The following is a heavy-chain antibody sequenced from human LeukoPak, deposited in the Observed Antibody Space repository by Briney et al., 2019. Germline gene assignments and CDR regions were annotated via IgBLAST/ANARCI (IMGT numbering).Heavy chain of an antibody. CDR3: ATYRFYYDSSGFDY. CDR1: GFTFSSYS. J-gene: IGHJ4*02. CDR2: ISSSSSYI. D-gene: IGHD3-22*01. V-gene: IGHV3-21*03. Sequence: GGSLRLSCAASGFTFSSYSMNWVRQAPGKGLEWVSSISSSSSYIYYADSVKGRFTISRDNAKNSLYLQMNSLKTEDTAVYYCATYRFYYDSSGFDYWGQGTLVTVSS.